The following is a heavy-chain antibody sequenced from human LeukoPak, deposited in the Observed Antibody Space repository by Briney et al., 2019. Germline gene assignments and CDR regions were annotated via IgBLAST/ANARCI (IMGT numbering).Heavy chain of an antibody. Sequence: GGSLRLSCAASGFTFSSYAMSWVRQAPGKGLEWVSAISGSGGSTYYADSLKGRFTISRDNAQNSLFLQMNSLRAEDSAVYYCARVRGAGYYYAMDVWGQGTTVTVSS. D-gene: IGHD3-10*01. CDR3: ARVRGAGYYYAMDV. V-gene: IGHV3-23*01. CDR1: GFTFSSYA. CDR2: ISGSGGST. J-gene: IGHJ6*02.